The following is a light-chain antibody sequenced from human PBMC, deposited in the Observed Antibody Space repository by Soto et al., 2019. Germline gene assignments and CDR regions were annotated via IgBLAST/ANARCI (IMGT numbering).Light chain of an antibody. Sequence: QSVLTQPASVSGSPGQSITISCTGTSSDVGSYNLVSWYQQHPGKAPKLMIYAVSKRPSGVSNRFSGSKSGNTASLTISGLQAEDEADYYCCSDAGSSTLYVFGTGTKVTVL. J-gene: IGLJ1*01. CDR3: CSDAGSSTLYV. V-gene: IGLV2-23*02. CDR2: AVS. CDR1: SSDVGSYNL.